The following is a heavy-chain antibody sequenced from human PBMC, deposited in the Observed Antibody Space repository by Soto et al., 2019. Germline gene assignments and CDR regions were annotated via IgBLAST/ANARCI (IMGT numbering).Heavy chain of an antibody. D-gene: IGHD5-12*01. CDR3: AKDHDEDFGFDLDYMNY. J-gene: IGHJ4*02. V-gene: IGHV3-9*01. CDR2: ISWEGGSV. CDR1: GFNFDDYA. Sequence: PGGSLRLSCAASGFNFDDYAMHWVRQAPGKNMEWVSGISWEGGSVGYADSVKGRFTISRDNAKNSLYLEMNDLRSEDTALYFCAKDHDEDFGFDLDYMNYWGQGTLVTVSS.